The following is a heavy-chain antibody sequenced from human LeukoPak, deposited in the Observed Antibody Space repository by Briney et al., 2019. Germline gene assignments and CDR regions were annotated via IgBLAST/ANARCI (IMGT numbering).Heavy chain of an antibody. CDR2: IYISGST. J-gene: IGHJ4*02. CDR3: ARGVGIQLWSRTYYFDY. Sequence: SETLSLTCTVSGGSISTYYWSWLRQPAGKGLEWIGRIYISGSTNYNPSLKSRVTISVDTSKNQFSLKLSSVTAADTAVYYCARGVGIQLWSRTYYFDYWGQGTLVTVSS. D-gene: IGHD5-18*01. CDR1: GGSISTYY. V-gene: IGHV4-4*07.